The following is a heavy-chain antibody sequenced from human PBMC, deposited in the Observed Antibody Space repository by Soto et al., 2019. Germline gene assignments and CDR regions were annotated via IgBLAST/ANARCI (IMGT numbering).Heavy chain of an antibody. CDR2: ISGSGGST. D-gene: IGHD3-16*01. J-gene: IGHJ6*02. CDR1: GFTFSSYA. Sequence: GGSLRLSCAASGFTFSSYAMSWVRQAPGKGLEWVSAISGSGGSTYYADSVKGRFTISRDNSKNTLYLQMNSLRAEDTAIYYCVRDGGPLSYYGLDVWGQGTTVTVSS. CDR3: VRDGGPLSYYGLDV. V-gene: IGHV3-23*01.